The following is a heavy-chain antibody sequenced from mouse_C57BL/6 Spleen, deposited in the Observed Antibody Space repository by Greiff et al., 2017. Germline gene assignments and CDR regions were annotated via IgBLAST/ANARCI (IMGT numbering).Heavy chain of an antibody. CDR2: IDPSDSYT. V-gene: IGHV1-50*01. Sequence: QVQLQQPGAELVKPGASVKLSCKASGYTFTSYWMQWVKQRPGQGLEWIGEIDPSDSYTNYMQKVKGKATLTVDTSSSTAYMQLSSLTSEDSAVYYCASHSYYAMDYWGQGTSVTVSS. CDR1: GYTFTSYW. CDR3: ASHSYYAMDY. J-gene: IGHJ4*01.